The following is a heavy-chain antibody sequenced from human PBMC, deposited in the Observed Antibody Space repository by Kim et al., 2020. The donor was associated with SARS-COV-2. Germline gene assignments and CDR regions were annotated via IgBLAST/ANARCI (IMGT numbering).Heavy chain of an antibody. CDR2: IYYSGST. CDR3: ARQPLWFGDRARWY. CDR1: GGSISSSSYY. D-gene: IGHD3-10*01. Sequence: SETLSLTCTVSGGSISSSSYYWGWIRQPPGKGLEWIGSIYYSGSTYYNPSLKSRVTISVDTSKNQFSLKLSSVTAADTAVYYCARQPLWFGDRARWYWGQGTLVTVSS. V-gene: IGHV4-39*01. J-gene: IGHJ4*02.